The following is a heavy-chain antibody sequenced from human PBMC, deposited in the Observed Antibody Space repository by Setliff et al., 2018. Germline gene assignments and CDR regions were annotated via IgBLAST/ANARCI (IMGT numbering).Heavy chain of an antibody. Sequence: VASVKVSCKASGDTFSTYALSWVRQAPGQGPEWMGWINPNTGGTNYAQKFQGRVTMTRDTSITTAYMELSRLRSDDTAVYYCARVAIVGPPSWGQGTLVTVSS. CDR1: GDTFSTYA. CDR2: INPNTGGT. CDR3: ARVAIVGPPS. D-gene: IGHD2-21*01. V-gene: IGHV1-2*02. J-gene: IGHJ5*02.